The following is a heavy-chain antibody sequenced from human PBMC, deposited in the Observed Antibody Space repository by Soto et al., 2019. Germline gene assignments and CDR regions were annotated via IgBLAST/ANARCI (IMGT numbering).Heavy chain of an antibody. V-gene: IGHV1-18*04. D-gene: IGHD3-22*01. CDR1: GYTFTIYG. CDR3: ARVDYCDSSGYYGY. Sequence: QVQLVQSGAEVKKPGASVKVSCKASGYTFTIYGISWVRQAPGQGLEWMGWISGYNGNTDYAQNLQDRVTLTTDASTSSVYVELRSLRSDDTAVYYCARVDYCDSSGYYGYWGQGTLITVSS. CDR2: ISGYNGNT. J-gene: IGHJ4*02.